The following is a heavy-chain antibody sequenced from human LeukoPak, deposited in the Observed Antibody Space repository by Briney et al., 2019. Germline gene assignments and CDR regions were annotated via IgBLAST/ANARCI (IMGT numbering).Heavy chain of an antibody. V-gene: IGHV3-23*01. Sequence: GGSLRLSCAASGFTFSSYAMSWVRQAPGKGLEWVSAISGSGGSTYYADSVKGRFTISRDNSKNTLYLQMNSLRAEDTAVYYCAKDHGRYCSSTSCQSYFDYWGQGTLVTVSS. D-gene: IGHD2-2*01. CDR3: AKDHGRYCSSTSCQSYFDY. J-gene: IGHJ4*02. CDR2: ISGSGGST. CDR1: GFTFSSYA.